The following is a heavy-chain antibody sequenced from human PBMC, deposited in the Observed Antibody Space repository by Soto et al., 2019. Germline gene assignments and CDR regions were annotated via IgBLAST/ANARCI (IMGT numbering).Heavy chain of an antibody. CDR2: ISAYNVNT. D-gene: IGHD3-10*01. J-gene: IGHJ6*02. Sequence: QVQLVQSGAEVKKPGASVKVSCKASGYTFTSYGISWVRQAPGQGLEWMGWISAYNVNTNYAQKLQGRVTMTTDTSTSTAYIELRSLRSDDTAVYYCAIDNPLLLWFGEGPGGYYYYGMDVWGQGTTVTGSS. V-gene: IGHV1-18*04. CDR1: GYTFTSYG. CDR3: AIDNPLLLWFGEGPGGYYYYGMDV.